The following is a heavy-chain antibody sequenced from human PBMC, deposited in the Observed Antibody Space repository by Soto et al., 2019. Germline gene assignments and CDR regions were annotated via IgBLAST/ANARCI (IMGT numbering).Heavy chain of an antibody. Sequence: GGSGLSCAASGFTFSSFALTWVRQAPGKGLEWVSTISDSGGSTYYADSVKGRFTISRDNSKNTLNLQMNSLRAEDTAEYYCAKAGGYTYGPKKYYFDYWGQGTVVTVSS. V-gene: IGHV3-23*01. CDR3: AKAGGYTYGPKKYYFDY. CDR1: GFTFSSFA. J-gene: IGHJ4*02. CDR2: ISDSGGST. D-gene: IGHD5-18*01.